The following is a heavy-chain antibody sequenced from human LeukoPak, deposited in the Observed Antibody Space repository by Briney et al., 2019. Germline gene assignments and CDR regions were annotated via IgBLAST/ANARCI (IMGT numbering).Heavy chain of an antibody. D-gene: IGHD3-10*01. V-gene: IGHV3-30*02. CDR1: GFTFSSYG. J-gene: IGHJ4*02. CDR2: IRYDGSNK. CDR3: AKDKTLLWFGETYFDY. Sequence: PGGSLRLSCAASGFTFSSYGMHWVRQAPGKGLEWVAFIRYDGSNKYYADSVKGRFTISRDNSKNTLYLQMISLRAEDTAVYYCAKDKTLLWFGETYFDYWGQGTLVTVSS.